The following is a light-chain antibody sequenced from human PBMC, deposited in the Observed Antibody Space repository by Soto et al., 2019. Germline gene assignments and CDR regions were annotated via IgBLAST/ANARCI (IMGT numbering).Light chain of an antibody. V-gene: IGKV3-15*01. CDR2: GAS. J-gene: IGKJ1*01. Sequence: EIVMTQSPATLSVSPGERATLSCRASQSVSSNLAWYQQKPGQAPRLLIYGASTRATGIPARFSGSGSGTEFTLTISSLQSEDVAVYYCQPYNNWRTFGQWTKVEIK. CDR3: QPYNNWRT. CDR1: QSVSSN.